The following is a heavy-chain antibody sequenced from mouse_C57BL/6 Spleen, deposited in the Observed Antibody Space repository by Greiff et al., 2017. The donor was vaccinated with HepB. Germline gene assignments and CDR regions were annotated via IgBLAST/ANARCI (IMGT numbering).Heavy chain of an antibody. Sequence: EVMLVESGGGLVKPGGSLKLSCAASGFTFSSYTMSWVRQTPEKRLEWVATISGGGGNTYYPDSVKGRFTISRDNAKNTLYLQMSSLRSEDTALYYCARPYYDGYYDYWGQGTTLTVSS. V-gene: IGHV5-9*01. CDR3: ARPYYDGYYDY. CDR1: GFTFSSYT. D-gene: IGHD2-3*01. J-gene: IGHJ2*01. CDR2: ISGGGGNT.